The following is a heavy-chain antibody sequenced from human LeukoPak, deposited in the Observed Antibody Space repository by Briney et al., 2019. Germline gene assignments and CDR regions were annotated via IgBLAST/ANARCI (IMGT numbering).Heavy chain of an antibody. J-gene: IGHJ4*02. D-gene: IGHD1-26*01. Sequence: GGSLRLSCAASGFNFASNWMHWVRHTPGKGLMWVSRINSGGSGTSYADSVEGRFTISRDNAKNTLYLQMNSLRAEDTAVYYCTRDSGAADYWGQGTLVTVSS. CDR1: GFNFASNW. V-gene: IGHV3-74*01. CDR2: INSGGSGT. CDR3: TRDSGAADY.